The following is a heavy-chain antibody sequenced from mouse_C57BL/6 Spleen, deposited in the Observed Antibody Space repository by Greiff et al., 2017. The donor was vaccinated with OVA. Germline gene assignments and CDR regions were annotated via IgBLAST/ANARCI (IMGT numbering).Heavy chain of an antibody. Sequence: EVQLQESGPGLVKPSQSLSLTCSVSGYSITSGYYWYWIRQPPGNQLEWMGYLSYDGSPNYNPPLKNRISITRDTSKNQFFLKLNSVTTEDTAAYYCAGTDAWFAYWGQGTLVTVSA. V-gene: IGHV3-6*01. CDR2: LSYDGSP. CDR1: GYSITSGYY. J-gene: IGHJ3*01. CDR3: AGTDAWFAY.